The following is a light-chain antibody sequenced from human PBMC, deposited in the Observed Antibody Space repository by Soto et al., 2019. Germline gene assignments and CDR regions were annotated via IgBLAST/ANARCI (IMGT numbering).Light chain of an antibody. V-gene: IGKV1-5*03. CDR1: QGVSAY. J-gene: IGKJ1*01. CDR3: QQYNSYSPT. CDR2: KAS. Sequence: DIQMTQSPSSLSASVGDRVTITCRASQGVSAYLLWYQQTQGKAPKLLIHKASSLQSGVPSRFSGSGSGTDFTLTISSLHPDDFATYYCQQYNSYSPTFGQGTRVEIK.